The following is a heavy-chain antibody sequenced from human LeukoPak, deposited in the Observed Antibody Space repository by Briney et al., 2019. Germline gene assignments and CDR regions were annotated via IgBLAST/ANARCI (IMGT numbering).Heavy chain of an antibody. J-gene: IGHJ5*02. CDR1: GFTFSSFW. D-gene: IGHD2-2*01. Sequence: PGGSLRLSCAASGFTFSSFWMSWVRQAPGKGLEWVANVNQDGSEKYYLDSVKGRFTISRDDAKNSLYLEMNSLRAEDTAVYYCARADCSSSTCYLRRSWFDPWGQGTLVTVSS. CDR3: ARADCSSSTCYLRRSWFDP. V-gene: IGHV3-7*01. CDR2: VNQDGSEK.